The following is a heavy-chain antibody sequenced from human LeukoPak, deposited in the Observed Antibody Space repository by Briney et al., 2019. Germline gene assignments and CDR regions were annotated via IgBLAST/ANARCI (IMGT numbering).Heavy chain of an antibody. Sequence: PGRSLRLSCAASGFTFSSYGMHWVRQAPGKGLEWVSWISSTSNTIYYADSVKGRFTISRDNAKNSLDLQMNSLRDEDTAVYYCARPSRSTGPAYWGQGTLVTVSS. D-gene: IGHD2-2*01. J-gene: IGHJ4*02. CDR1: GFTFSSYG. CDR2: ISSTSNTI. V-gene: IGHV3-48*02. CDR3: ARPSRSTGPAY.